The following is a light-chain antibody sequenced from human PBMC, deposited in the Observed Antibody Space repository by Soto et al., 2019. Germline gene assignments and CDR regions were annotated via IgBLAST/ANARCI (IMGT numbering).Light chain of an antibody. CDR2: GAS. J-gene: IGKJ5*01. Sequence: EIVMTQSPATLSVSPGERATLSCRASQGVSTNLAWYQQKPGQAPRLLIFGASTRATGIPARFSGSGSGTEFTLTISSLQSEDFAVYYCQQFNYCPRVTFGQGTRLVIK. CDR3: QQFNYCPRVT. CDR1: QGVSTN. V-gene: IGKV3D-15*01.